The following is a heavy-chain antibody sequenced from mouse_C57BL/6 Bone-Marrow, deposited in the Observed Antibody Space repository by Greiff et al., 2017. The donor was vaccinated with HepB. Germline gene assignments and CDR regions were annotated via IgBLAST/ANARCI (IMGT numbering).Heavy chain of an antibody. CDR2: IYPRSGNT. D-gene: IGHD1-1*01. Sequence: VQLKESGAELARPGASVKLSCKASGYTFTSYGISWVKQRTGQGLEWIGEIYPRSGNTYYNEKFKGKATLTADKSSSTAYMELRSLTSEDSAVYFCARRVITTVVGGDWGQGTTLTVSS. CDR1: GYTFTSYG. V-gene: IGHV1-81*01. J-gene: IGHJ2*01. CDR3: ARRVITTVVGGD.